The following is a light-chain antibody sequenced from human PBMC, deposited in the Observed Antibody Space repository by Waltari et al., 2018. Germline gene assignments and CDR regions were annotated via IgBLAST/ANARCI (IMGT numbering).Light chain of an antibody. CDR1: QGISGY. V-gene: IGKV1-9*01. J-gene: IGKJ5*01. Sequence: TCRASQGISGYLAWYQQKPGKAPNLLIYAAFTLQSGVPSRFSGSGSGTDFTLTISSLQPEDFATYYCQQFNTYPLTFGQGTRLEIK. CDR3: QQFNTYPLT. CDR2: AAF.